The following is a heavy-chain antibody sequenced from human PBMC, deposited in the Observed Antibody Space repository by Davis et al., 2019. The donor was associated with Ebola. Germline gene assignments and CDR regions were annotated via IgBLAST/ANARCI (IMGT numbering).Heavy chain of an antibody. CDR3: ARQTVTDYYYYGMDV. Sequence: GESLKISCVASGFTFSNYAMNWVRQAPGKGLEWVSTISSSSNYIYYAESVKGRFTISRDNAKNSLTLQMNSLGAEDTAMYYCARQTVTDYYYYGMDVWGKGTTVTVSS. D-gene: IGHD4-11*01. CDR1: GFTFSNYA. V-gene: IGHV3-21*04. J-gene: IGHJ6*04. CDR2: ISSSSNYI.